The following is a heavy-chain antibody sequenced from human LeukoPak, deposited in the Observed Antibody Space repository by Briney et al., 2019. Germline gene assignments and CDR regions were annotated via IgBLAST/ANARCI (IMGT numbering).Heavy chain of an antibody. CDR1: GHTFTGYY. Sequence: GASVKVSCKASGHTFTGYYFHWVRQAPGQGLEWMGWIYPDSGGTNYAQKFQGRVTMTRGTSISTAYMELNRLTSDDTAVYYCATSIVGLTYDEHFQHWGQGTLVTVSS. D-gene: IGHD1-26*01. CDR3: ATSIVGLTYDEHFQH. V-gene: IGHV1-2*02. J-gene: IGHJ1*01. CDR2: IYPDSGGT.